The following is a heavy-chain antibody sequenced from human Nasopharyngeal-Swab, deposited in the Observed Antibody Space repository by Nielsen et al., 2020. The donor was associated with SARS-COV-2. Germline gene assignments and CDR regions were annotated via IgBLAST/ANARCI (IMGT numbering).Heavy chain of an antibody. V-gene: IGHV3-30-3*01. CDR1: GLTFSSYA. CDR3: ARDLGDV. Sequence: GESLKISCAASGLTFSSYAMHWVRQAPGKGLEWVAVISYDGSNKYYADSVKGRFTISRDNSKNTLYLQMNSLRAEDTAVYYCARDLGDVWGKGTTVTVSS. CDR2: ISYDGSNK. J-gene: IGHJ6*04.